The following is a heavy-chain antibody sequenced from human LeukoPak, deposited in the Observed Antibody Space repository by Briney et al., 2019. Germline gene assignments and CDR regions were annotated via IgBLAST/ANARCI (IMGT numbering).Heavy chain of an antibody. V-gene: IGHV3-73*01. CDR3: TGHIGSASNFDY. CDR2: IRSKANSYAT. D-gene: IGHD2-15*01. J-gene: IGHJ4*02. Sequence: SGGSLRLSCAASGFTFSGSAMHWVRQASGKGLEWVGRIRSKANSYATAYAASVKGRFTISRDDSKNTAYLQMNSLKTEDTAVYYCTGHIGSASNFDYWGQGTLVTVSS. CDR1: GFTFSGSA.